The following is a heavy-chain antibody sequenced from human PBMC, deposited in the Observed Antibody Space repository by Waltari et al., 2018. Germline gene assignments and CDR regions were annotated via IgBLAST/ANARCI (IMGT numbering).Heavy chain of an antibody. V-gene: IGHV4-34*01. Sequence: QVQLQQWGAGLLKPSETLSLTCAVYGGSFSGYYWSWIRQPPGKGLEWIGEINHSGSTNYNPSLKSRVTISVDTSKNQFSLKLSSVTAADTAVYYCARGDYGDSPASDYWGQGTLVTVSS. CDR3: ARGDYGDSPASDY. J-gene: IGHJ4*02. D-gene: IGHD4-17*01. CDR2: INHSGST. CDR1: GGSFSGYY.